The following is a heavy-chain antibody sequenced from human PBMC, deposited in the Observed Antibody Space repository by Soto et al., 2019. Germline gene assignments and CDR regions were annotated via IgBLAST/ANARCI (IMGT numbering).Heavy chain of an antibody. CDR2: IIPIFGTA. Sequence: QVQLVQSGAEVKKPGSSVKVSCTASGGTFSSYAISWVRQAPGQGLEWMGGIIPIFGTANYAQKFQGRVTITADESTSTAYMELSSLRSEDTAVYYCARAMVRGVIIREDDAFDIWGQGTMVTVSS. D-gene: IGHD3-10*01. J-gene: IGHJ3*02. CDR3: ARAMVRGVIIREDDAFDI. CDR1: GGTFSSYA. V-gene: IGHV1-69*01.